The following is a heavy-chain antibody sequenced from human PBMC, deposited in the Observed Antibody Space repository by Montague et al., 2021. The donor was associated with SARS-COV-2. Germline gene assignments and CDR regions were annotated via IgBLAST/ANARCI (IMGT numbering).Heavy chain of an antibody. D-gene: IGHD3-3*01. CDR2: IYYSGST. J-gene: IGHJ3*02. V-gene: IGHV4-39*01. CDR3: ARHSGRATIFGVVIIPDAMDI. Sequence: SETLSLTCTVSGGSISSSSYYWGWIRQPPGKGLEWIGSIYYSGSTYYNPSLKSRVTISVDTSKTQFSLKLSSVTAADTVGYYCARHSGRATIFGVVIIPDAMDIWGQGTMVTVSS. CDR1: GGSISSSSYY.